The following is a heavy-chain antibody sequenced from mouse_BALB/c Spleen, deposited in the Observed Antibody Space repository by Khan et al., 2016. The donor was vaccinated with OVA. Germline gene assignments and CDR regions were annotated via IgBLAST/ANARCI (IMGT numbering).Heavy chain of an antibody. CDR1: GYTFTSYY. CDR3: TRRGTARATLWFAY. V-gene: IGHV1S81*02. J-gene: IGHJ3*01. Sequence: QVQLKESGAELVKPGASVKLSCKASGYTFTSYYMYWLQQRPGQGLEWIGEINPSNGGTNFNEKFKSKATLTVDKSSSTAYMQLSSLTSEDSAVYYCTRRGTARATLWFAYWGQGTLVTVSA. D-gene: IGHD3-2*01. CDR2: INPSNGGT.